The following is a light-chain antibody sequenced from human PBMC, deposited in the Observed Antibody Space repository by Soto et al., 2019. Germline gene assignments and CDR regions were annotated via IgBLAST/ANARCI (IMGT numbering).Light chain of an antibody. CDR2: EVR. Sequence: QSALTQPASVSGTPGQTITISCTGTRSEVGGYNYVSWYQQHPGKAPKLMIYEVRNRAAGVSNRFSGSKSGNTASLTVSGLQAEDEADYYCSSYTSSSTRVFGGGTMLTV. CDR1: RSEVGGYNY. CDR3: SSYTSSSTRV. J-gene: IGLJ3*02. V-gene: IGLV2-14*01.